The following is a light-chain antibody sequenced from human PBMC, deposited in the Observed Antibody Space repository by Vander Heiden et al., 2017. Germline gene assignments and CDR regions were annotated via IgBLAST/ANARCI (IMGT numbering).Light chain of an antibody. CDR2: AAS. V-gene: IGKV1-39*01. Sequence: DIQMTQSPSSLSASVGDRVTITCRASQSISNYLNWYQQKAGIAPKLLIYAASTLQSGVPSRFSGSGSGTDFTLTISSLQHEDFATYYCQQSDITPITFGQGTRLEIK. J-gene: IGKJ5*01. CDR3: QQSDITPIT. CDR1: QSISNY.